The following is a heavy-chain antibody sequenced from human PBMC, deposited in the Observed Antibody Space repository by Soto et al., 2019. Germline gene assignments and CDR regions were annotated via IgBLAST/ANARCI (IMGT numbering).Heavy chain of an antibody. Sequence: PVKVSCKASGGTFSSYAISWVRQAPGQGLEWMGGIIPIFGTANYAQKFQGRVTITADESTSTAYMELSSLRSEDTAVYYCAREGVVPAAPDYYYYGMDVWGQGTTVTVSS. D-gene: IGHD2-2*01. CDR3: AREGVVPAAPDYYYYGMDV. CDR2: IIPIFGTA. J-gene: IGHJ6*02. V-gene: IGHV1-69*13. CDR1: GGTFSSYA.